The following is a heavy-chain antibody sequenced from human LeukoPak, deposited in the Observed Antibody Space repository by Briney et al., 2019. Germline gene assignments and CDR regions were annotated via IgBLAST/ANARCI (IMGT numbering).Heavy chain of an antibody. CDR3: ARHGDGFYYGMDG. CDR1: DFTFSRYS. Sequence: PGGSLRLSCAASDFTFSRYSMNWFRQAPGEGLEWVSSISSSGHDIYYADSVKGRFTISRDNAKNSLYLQMNSLRVEDTAVDYCARHGDGFYYGMDGWGQGTTVTVSS. CDR2: ISSSGHDI. J-gene: IGHJ6*01. D-gene: IGHD4-17*01. V-gene: IGHV3-21*01.